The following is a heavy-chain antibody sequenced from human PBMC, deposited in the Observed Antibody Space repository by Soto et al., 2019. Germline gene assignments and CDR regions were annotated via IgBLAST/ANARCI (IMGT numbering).Heavy chain of an antibody. CDR1: GCTFSSLG. D-gene: IGHD4-17*01. V-gene: IGHV3-33*08. CDR3: ARVTVPTTVTVYAFDI. CDR2: IWYDGSNK. Sequence: PGGSMRLSYAVAGCTFSSLGMHWVRQDTGKGLEWVAVIWYDGSNKYYADSVKGRFTISRDNSKNTLYLQMNSLRAEDTAVYYCARVTVPTTVTVYAFDIWDQGTMVTVSS. J-gene: IGHJ3*02.